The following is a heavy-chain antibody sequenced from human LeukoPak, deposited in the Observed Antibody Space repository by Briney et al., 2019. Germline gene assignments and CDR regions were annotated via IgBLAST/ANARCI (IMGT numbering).Heavy chain of an antibody. CDR1: GFTFSNYA. D-gene: IGHD2-2*01. V-gene: IGHV3-30*01. CDR2: ISYDGNNK. CDR3: ARVGCSTGCYGFGYFYYYMDV. J-gene: IGHJ6*03. Sequence: GGSLRLSCAASGFTFSNYAMHWVRQAPGRGLEWVAVISYDGNNKYYADSVKGRFTISRDNSENTLYLQMNSLRAEDTAVYYCARVGCSTGCYGFGYFYYYMDVWGKGTTVTVSS.